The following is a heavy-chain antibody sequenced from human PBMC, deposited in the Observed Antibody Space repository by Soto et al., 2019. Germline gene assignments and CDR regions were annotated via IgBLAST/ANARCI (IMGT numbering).Heavy chain of an antibody. V-gene: IGHV2-5*02. CDR2: IYWDDDK. J-gene: IGHJ4*02. CDR1: GFSLITSGVG. Sequence: SGPTLVNPTQTLTLTCTFSGFSLITSGVGVVWIRQPPGKALEWLALIYWDDDKRYSPSLRSRLTITKDTSKNQVVLTMTNMHPVDTATYYCAHTETSRGPDYWGQGTLVTVSS. CDR3: AHTETSRGPDY.